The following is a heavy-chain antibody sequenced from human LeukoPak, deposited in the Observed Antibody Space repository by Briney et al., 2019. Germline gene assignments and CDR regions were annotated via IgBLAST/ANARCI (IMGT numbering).Heavy chain of an antibody. CDR1: GGSFSGYY. D-gene: IGHD4-11*01. CDR2: INHSGST. J-gene: IGHJ6*04. Sequence: SETLPLTCAVYGGSFSGYYWSWIRQPPGKGLEWIGEINHSGSTNYNPSLKSRVTISVDTSKNQFSLKLSSVTAADTAVYYCARGHTVTAYYYYGMGVWGKGTTVTVSS. V-gene: IGHV4-34*01. CDR3: ARGHTVTAYYYYGMGV.